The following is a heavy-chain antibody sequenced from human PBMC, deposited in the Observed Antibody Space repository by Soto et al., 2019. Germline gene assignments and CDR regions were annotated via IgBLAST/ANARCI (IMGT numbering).Heavy chain of an antibody. D-gene: IGHD6-13*01. CDR2: VSYDGNHK. CDR3: AKDVGQQLVLNYGMDV. V-gene: IGHV3-30*18. Sequence: QVQLVESGGGVIQPGTSLSLSCGSSGFTFRSFGMYWVRQAPGKGLEWVAVVSYDGNHKYYADSVKGRFTVSRVNAKNMLYLQMNSLRGEDTAVYYCAKDVGQQLVLNYGMDVWGQGTTVTVSS. CDR1: GFTFRSFG. J-gene: IGHJ6*02.